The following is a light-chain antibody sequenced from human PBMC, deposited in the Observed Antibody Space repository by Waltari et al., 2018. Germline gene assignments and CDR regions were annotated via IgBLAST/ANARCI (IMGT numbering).Light chain of an antibody. J-gene: IGLJ1*01. Sequence: SYVVTQPPSVSVAPGQTARITCGGHNIGSISGHWYRQQSGQAHVLLLYDDSDRPSGVPQRISGSNSGNTATLIISRAAAGDEADYYCQVWDSNTDQFVFGPGTKVTVL. V-gene: IGLV3-21*02. CDR2: DDS. CDR3: QVWDSNTDQFV. CDR1: NIGSIS.